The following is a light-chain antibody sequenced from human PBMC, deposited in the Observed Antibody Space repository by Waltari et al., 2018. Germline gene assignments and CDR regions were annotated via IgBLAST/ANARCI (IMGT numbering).Light chain of an antibody. CDR3: QQYGRL. Sequence: SPGEGATLSCRASESTSRSSLAWYQQKPGQAPRLVMYGTSNRATDIPDRFSGSGSGTDFTLTISRLEPEDFAVYYCQQYGRLFGGGTKVEI. CDR1: ESTSRSS. J-gene: IGKJ4*01. V-gene: IGKV3-20*01. CDR2: GTS.